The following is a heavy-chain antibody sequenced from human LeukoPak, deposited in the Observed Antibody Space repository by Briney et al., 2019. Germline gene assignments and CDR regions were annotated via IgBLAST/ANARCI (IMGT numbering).Heavy chain of an antibody. J-gene: IGHJ4*02. Sequence: GGSLRLSCAASGFTFSSYAMSWVRQAPGKGLEWVSAISGSGGSTYYADSVKGRFTISRDNSKNTLYLQMNSLRAEDTAVYYCAVGYCSGGSCYSREYYFDYWGQGTLVTVSS. D-gene: IGHD2-15*01. V-gene: IGHV3-23*01. CDR3: AVGYCSGGSCYSREYYFDY. CDR1: GFTFSSYA. CDR2: ISGSGGST.